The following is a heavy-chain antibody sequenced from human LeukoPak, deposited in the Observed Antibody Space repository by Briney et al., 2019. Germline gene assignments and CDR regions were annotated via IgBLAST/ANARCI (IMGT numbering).Heavy chain of an antibody. Sequence: ASVKVSCKASGGTFSSYAISWVRQAPGQGLEWMGGIIPIFGTANYAQKFQGRVTITADESTSTAYMELSSPRSEDTAVYYCARVGGCSSTSCYEGWFDPWGQGTLVTVSS. CDR3: ARVGGCSSTSCYEGWFDP. CDR2: IIPIFGTA. D-gene: IGHD2-2*01. J-gene: IGHJ5*02. V-gene: IGHV1-69*13. CDR1: GGTFSSYA.